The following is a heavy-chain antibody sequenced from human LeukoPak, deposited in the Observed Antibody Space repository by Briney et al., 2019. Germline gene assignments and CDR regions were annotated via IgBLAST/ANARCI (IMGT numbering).Heavy chain of an antibody. CDR3: ARYCLAPSIVVVIPYYFDY. V-gene: IGHV4-39*01. Sequence: SETLSLTCTVSGGSISSSSYYWGWIRQPPGKGLEWIGSIYYSGSTYYNPSLKSRVTISVDTSKNQFSLKLSSVTAADTAVYYCARYCLAPSIVVVIPYYFDYWGQGTLVTVSS. CDR1: GGSISSSSYY. D-gene: IGHD3-22*01. J-gene: IGHJ4*02. CDR2: IYYSGST.